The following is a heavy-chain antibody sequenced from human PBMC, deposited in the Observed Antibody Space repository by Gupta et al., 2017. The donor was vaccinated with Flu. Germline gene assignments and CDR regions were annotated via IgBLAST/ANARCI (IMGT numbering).Heavy chain of an antibody. CDR2: ISFDGSNK. V-gene: IGHV3-30-3*01. CDR3: ARSLGGIYYFDS. Sequence: HWLRQAPGKGLEWVAVISFDGSNKDYADSVKGRFTISRDNSRNTLQMNSLRADDTAVYYCARSLGGIYYFDSWGQGTLVTVSS. D-gene: IGHD3-16*01. J-gene: IGHJ4*02.